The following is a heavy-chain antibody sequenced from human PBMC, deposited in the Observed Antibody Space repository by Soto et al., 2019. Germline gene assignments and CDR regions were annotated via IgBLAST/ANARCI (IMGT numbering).Heavy chain of an antibody. J-gene: IGHJ4*02. CDR2: IYYSGST. CDR1: GGSISSGDYY. CDR3: ARGSYYYDSSGYYHY. Sequence: QVQLQESGPGLVKPSQTLSLTCTVSGGSISSGDYYWSWIRQPPGKGLEWIGYIYYSGSTYYNPSLKSRVTISVDTSKIQFSRKLSSVTAADTAVYYCARGSYYYDSSGYYHYWDQGTLVTVSS. V-gene: IGHV4-30-4*01. D-gene: IGHD3-22*01.